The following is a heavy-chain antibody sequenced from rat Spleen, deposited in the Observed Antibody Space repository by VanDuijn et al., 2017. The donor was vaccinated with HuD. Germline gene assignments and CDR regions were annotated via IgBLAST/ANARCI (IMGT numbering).Heavy chain of an antibody. CDR1: GFTFSDYY. Sequence: EVQLVASDGGLVQPGRSLKLSCAASGFTFSDYYMAWVRQAPKKGLEWVATISYGDSSGHSGTSYPDSVKGRFTISRDNAKSSLYLQMDSLRSEDTATYYCTTRPYYSSLNWFPYWGQGTLVTVSS. CDR3: TTRPYYSSLNWFPY. V-gene: IGHV5-7*01. J-gene: IGHJ3*01. D-gene: IGHD1-2*01. CDR2: ISYGDSSGHSGT.